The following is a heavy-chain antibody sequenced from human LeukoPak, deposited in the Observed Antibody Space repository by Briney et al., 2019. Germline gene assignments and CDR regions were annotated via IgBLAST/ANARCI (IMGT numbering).Heavy chain of an antibody. J-gene: IGHJ5*02. V-gene: IGHV3-11*05. CDR2: ISSSGDYT. CDR1: RFSFSDSY. Sequence: GGSLRLSCAASRFSFSDSYMSWIRQAPGKGLEWVSYISSSGDYTAYADSVQGRFTISRDNAKNSLYLQVNSLRADDTAVYYCAKDYYDSSGSALNWFDPWGQGTLVTVSS. D-gene: IGHD3-22*01. CDR3: AKDYYDSSGSALNWFDP.